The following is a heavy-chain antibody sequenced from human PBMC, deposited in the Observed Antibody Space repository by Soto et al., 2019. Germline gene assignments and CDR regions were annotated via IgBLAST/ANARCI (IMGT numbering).Heavy chain of an antibody. J-gene: IGHJ6*02. Sequence: QVQLVESGGGVVQPGRSLRLSCAASGFTFSSYAMHWVRQAPGKGLEWVAVISYDGSNKYYADSVKGRFTISRDNSKNTLYLQMHSLRAEDTAVYYCARAGGANYYYYGMDVWGQGTTVTVSS. CDR2: ISYDGSNK. D-gene: IGHD1-26*01. V-gene: IGHV3-30-3*01. CDR1: GFTFSSYA. CDR3: ARAGGANYYYYGMDV.